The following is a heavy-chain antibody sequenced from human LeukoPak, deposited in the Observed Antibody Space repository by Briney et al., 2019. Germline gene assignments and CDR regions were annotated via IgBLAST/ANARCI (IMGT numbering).Heavy chain of an antibody. D-gene: IGHD3-10*01. V-gene: IGHV4-39*07. CDR1: GGSISSSSYY. CDR2: IYCSGST. CDR3: ARDPGREIF. Sequence: PSETLSLTCTVSGGSISSSSYYWGWIRQPPGKGLEWIGSIYCSGSTYYNPSLKSRVTISVDTSKNQFSLKLSSVTAADTAVYYCARDPGREIFWGQGTLVTVSS. J-gene: IGHJ4*02.